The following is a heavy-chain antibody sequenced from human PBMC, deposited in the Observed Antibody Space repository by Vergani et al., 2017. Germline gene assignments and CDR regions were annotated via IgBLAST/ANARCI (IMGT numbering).Heavy chain of an antibody. CDR1: GGSFSGYY. V-gene: IGHV4-34*01. CDR3: ARGASVTFDY. CDR2: IYYSGST. Sequence: QVQLQQWGAGLLKPSETLSLTCAVYGGSFSGYYWSWIRQPPGKGLEWIGYIYYSGSTYYNPSLKSRVTISVDTSKNQFSLKLSSVTAADTAVYYCARGASVTFDYWGQGTLVTVSS. J-gene: IGHJ4*02.